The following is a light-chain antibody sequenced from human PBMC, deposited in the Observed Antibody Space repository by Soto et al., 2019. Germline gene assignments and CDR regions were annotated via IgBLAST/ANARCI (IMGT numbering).Light chain of an antibody. CDR2: GAS. CDR3: QQYGSAPRVT. Sequence: EIVLTQSPGTLSLSPGERATLSCRASQSVSSNYLAWYQQKPGQAPRLLIYGASSRATGIPDRFSGSGSGTDFTLTISRLEPEDFAVYYCQQYGSAPRVTFGGRTKVEIK. J-gene: IGKJ4*01. V-gene: IGKV3-20*01. CDR1: QSVSSNY.